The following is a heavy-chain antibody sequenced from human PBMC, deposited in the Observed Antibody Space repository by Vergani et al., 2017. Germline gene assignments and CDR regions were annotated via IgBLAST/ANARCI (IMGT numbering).Heavy chain of an antibody. J-gene: IGHJ4*02. D-gene: IGHD2-21*01. CDR2: IIPIFGTA. V-gene: IGHV1-69*13. CDR3: ARSAAIGNYDDY. Sequence: QVQLVQSGAEVKKPGASVKVSCKASGYTFTSYGISWVRQAPGQGLEWMGRIIPIFGTANYAQKFQGRVTITADESTSTAYMELSSLRSEDTAVYYWARSAAIGNYDDYWGQGTLVTVSS. CDR1: GYTFTSYG.